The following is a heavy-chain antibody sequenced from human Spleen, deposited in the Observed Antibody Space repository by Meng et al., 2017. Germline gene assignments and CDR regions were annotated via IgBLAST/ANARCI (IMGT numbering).Heavy chain of an antibody. CDR2: INWNGGST. J-gene: IGHJ4*02. V-gene: IGHV3-20*04. CDR1: GLTFDDYA. CDR3: ATIYYYDSGDFDF. D-gene: IGHD3-22*01. Sequence: GESLKISCAASGLTFDDYAMSWVRQAPGKGLEWVSGINWNGGSTGYADSVKGRFTISRDNAKNSLYLQMNSLRAEDTAFYYCATIYYYDSGDFDFWGQGTLVTVSS.